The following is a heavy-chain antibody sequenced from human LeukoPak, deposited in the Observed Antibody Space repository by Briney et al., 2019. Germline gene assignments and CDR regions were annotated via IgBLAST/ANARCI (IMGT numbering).Heavy chain of an antibody. Sequence: SETLSLTCAVYGGSFSGYYWSWIPQPPGKGLEWIGEINHSGSTNYNPSLKSRVTISVDTSKNQFSLKLSSVTAADTAVYYCARGYYGSGDWGQGTLVTVSS. CDR3: ARGYYGSGD. J-gene: IGHJ4*02. CDR2: INHSGST. V-gene: IGHV4-34*01. CDR1: GGSFSGYY. D-gene: IGHD3-10*01.